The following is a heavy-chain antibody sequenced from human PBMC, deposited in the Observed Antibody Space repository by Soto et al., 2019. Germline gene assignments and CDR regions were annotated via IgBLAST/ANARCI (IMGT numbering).Heavy chain of an antibody. D-gene: IGHD2-8*01. CDR2: INHSGST. V-gene: IGHV4-34*01. J-gene: IGHJ6*02. CDR3: AGRAAYCTNGVCYYYGMDV. Sequence: SETLSLTCAVYGGSFSGYYWSWIRQPPGKGLEWIGEINHSGSTNYNPSLKSRVTISVDTSKNQFSLKLSSVTAADTAVYYCAGRAAYCTNGVCYYYGMDVWGQGTTVTVSS. CDR1: GGSFSGYY.